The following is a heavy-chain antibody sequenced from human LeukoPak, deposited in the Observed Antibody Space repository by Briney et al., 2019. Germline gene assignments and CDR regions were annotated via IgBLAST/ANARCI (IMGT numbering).Heavy chain of an antibody. V-gene: IGHV4-4*08. CDR1: NGSISSYC. Sequence: SETLSLTCTVSNGSISSYCCSWVRQPPGKGLEWIGFMCPSGRTDYNPSLKSRVTMSVDTSKNQLSMELRFLTAADTAVYYCATSYDGKTAPYDLWGHGTLVTVSS. CDR2: MCPSGRT. CDR3: ATSYDGKTAPYDL. D-gene: IGHD4-23*01. J-gene: IGHJ5*02.